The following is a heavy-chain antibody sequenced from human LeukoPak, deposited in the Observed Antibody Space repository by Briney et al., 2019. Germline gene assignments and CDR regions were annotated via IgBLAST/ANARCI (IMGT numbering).Heavy chain of an antibody. V-gene: IGHV1-18*01. CDR2: ISAYNGNT. CDR1: GYTFTSYG. J-gene: IGHJ4*02. CDR3: ARVDYYDSSGSLYYFDY. D-gene: IGHD3-22*01. Sequence: ASVKVSCKASGYTFTSYGISWVRQAPGQGLEWMGWISAYNGNTNYAQKFQGRVTMTRDTSISTAYMELSRLRSDDTAVYYCARVDYYDSSGSLYYFDYWGQGTLVTVSS.